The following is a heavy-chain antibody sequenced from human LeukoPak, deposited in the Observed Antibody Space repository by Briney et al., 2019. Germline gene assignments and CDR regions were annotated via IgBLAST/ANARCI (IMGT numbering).Heavy chain of an antibody. CDR1: GGSFSGYY. J-gene: IGHJ4*02. V-gene: IGHV4-34*01. D-gene: IGHD2-15*01. CDR3: ARRRLYCSGASCYHIFDY. Sequence: WEALSLTCAVYGGSFSGYYWSWIRQPPGKGLDGIGEINHNGSTNYNPSPKSRLTISVDNYKNHFSLQLSSVTAADTAVYYCARRRLYCSGASCYHIFDYWGQGTLVTVSS. CDR2: INHNGST.